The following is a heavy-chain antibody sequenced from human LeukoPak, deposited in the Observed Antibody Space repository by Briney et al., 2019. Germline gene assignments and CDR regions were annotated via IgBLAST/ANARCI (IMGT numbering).Heavy chain of an antibody. D-gene: IGHD6-6*01. Sequence: SETLSLTCTVSGGSISSYYWNWIRQPAGKGLEWIGRIYTSGSTNYNPSLKSRVTMSVDTSKNQFSLKLCSVTAADTAVYYCAGRVRDSGSSNPDSWGQGTLVTVSS. CDR3: AGRVRDSGSSNPDS. CDR2: IYTSGST. J-gene: IGHJ4*02. V-gene: IGHV4-4*07. CDR1: GGSISSYY.